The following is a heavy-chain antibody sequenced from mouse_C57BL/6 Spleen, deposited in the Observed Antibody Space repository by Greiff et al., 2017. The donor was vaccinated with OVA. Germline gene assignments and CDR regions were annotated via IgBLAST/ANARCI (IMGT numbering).Heavy chain of an antibody. CDR1: VFTFSNYW. V-gene: IGHV6-3*01. D-gene: IGHD2-4*01. J-gene: IGHJ2*01. CDR2: IRLKSDNYAT. CDR3: TTIYYDYGRDY. Sequence: EVKLQESGGGLVQPGGSMKLSCVASVFTFSNYWMNWVRQSPEKGLEWVAQIRLKSDNYATHYAESVKGRFTISRDDSKSSVYLQMNNLRAEDTGIYYCTTIYYDYGRDYWGQGTTLTVSS.